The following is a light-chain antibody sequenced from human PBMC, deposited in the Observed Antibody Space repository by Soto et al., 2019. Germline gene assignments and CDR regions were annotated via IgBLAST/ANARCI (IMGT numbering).Light chain of an antibody. Sequence: AIEMTQSPSFLSASVGDRVTITCRASQDIRNDLGWYQQKPGKAPKLLIYAASNLQSGVPSRFSGRGSGTDFTFTISSLQPEDFATYYCQQRSNWPSLTFGGGTKVDIK. J-gene: IGKJ4*01. CDR3: QQRSNWPSLT. CDR2: AAS. V-gene: IGKV1-6*01. CDR1: QDIRND.